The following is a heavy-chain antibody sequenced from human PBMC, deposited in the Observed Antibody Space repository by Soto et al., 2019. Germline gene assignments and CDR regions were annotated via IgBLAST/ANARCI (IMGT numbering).Heavy chain of an antibody. D-gene: IGHD7-27*01. V-gene: IGHV4-30-4*01. J-gene: IGHJ5*01. CDR2: IYKSATT. Sequence: SESLSLTCSVSGDSISNLDYFWAWIRQPPGQALEYIGYIYKSATTYYNPSFESRVAISVDTSKSQFSLNVTSVTAADTAVYFCARGRYCLTGRCFPNWFDSWGQGALVTVSS. CDR1: GDSISNLDYF. CDR3: ARGRYCLTGRCFPNWFDS.